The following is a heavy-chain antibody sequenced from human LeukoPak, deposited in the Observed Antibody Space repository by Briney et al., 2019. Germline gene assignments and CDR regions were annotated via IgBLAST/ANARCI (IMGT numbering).Heavy chain of an antibody. CDR1: GFTFSNAW. CDR2: IKSKTDGGTT. Sequence: GSLRLSCAASGFTFSNAWMSWVRQAPGKGLEWVGRIKSKTDGGTTDYAAPVKGRFTISRDDSKNTPYLQMNSLKTEDTAVYYCTTSINWDRLDAFDIWGQGTMVSVSS. J-gene: IGHJ3*02. V-gene: IGHV3-15*01. CDR3: TTSINWDRLDAFDI. D-gene: IGHD7-27*01.